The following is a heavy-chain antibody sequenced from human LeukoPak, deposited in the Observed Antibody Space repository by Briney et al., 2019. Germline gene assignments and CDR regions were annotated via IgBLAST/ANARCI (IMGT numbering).Heavy chain of an antibody. CDR2: IKQDGSEK. V-gene: IGHV3-7*03. D-gene: IGHD2-15*01. Sequence: GGSLRLSCAGSGFTFSSHDMNWVRQAPGKGLEWVANIKQDGSEKYYVDSVEGRFTVSRDNAKNSLYLQMNSLRAEDTAIYYCAKHPYEGYCSGGSCWNNWFDPWGQGTLVTVSS. CDR1: GFTFSSHD. CDR3: AKHPYEGYCSGGSCWNNWFDP. J-gene: IGHJ5*02.